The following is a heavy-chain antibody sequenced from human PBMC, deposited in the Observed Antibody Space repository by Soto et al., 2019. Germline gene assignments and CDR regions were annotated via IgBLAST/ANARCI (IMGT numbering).Heavy chain of an antibody. D-gene: IGHD2-15*01. CDR3: ARRYCIGSSCQGWADY. Sequence: GGSLRLSCAASGFSFSDHYMDWVRQAPGKGLEWVGRISNRAYGYTTEYAASVKGRFTISRDDSENTLYLQMNSLKTEDAAVYYCARRYCIGSSCQGWADYWGQGSLVTVSS. J-gene: IGHJ4*02. CDR2: ISNRAYGYTT. CDR1: GFSFSDHY. V-gene: IGHV3-72*01.